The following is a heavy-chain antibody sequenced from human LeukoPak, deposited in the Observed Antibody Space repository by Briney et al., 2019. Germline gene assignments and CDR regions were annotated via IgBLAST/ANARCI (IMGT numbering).Heavy chain of an antibody. CDR2: IYHSGST. V-gene: IGHV4-38-2*01. J-gene: IGHJ3*02. D-gene: IGHD3-22*01. CDR3: ARVGYYYDSSGYYYPIDI. Sequence: SETLSLTCAVYGGSFSGYYWGWIRQPPGKGLEWIGSIYHSGSTYYNPSLKSRVTISVDTSKNQFSLKLSSVTAADTAVYYCARVGYYYDSSGYYYPIDIWGQGTMVTVSS. CDR1: GGSFSGYY.